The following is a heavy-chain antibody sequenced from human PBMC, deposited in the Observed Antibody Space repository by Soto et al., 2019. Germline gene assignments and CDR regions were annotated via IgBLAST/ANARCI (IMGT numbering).Heavy chain of an antibody. J-gene: IGHJ4*02. D-gene: IGHD6-19*01. CDR3: ARGIAVAGTFDY. CDR1: GGSVSSGSYY. V-gene: IGHV4-61*01. CDR2: IYYSGST. Sequence: SETLSLTCTVSGGSVSSGSYYWSWIRQPPGKGLEWIGYIYYSGSTNYNPSLKSRVTISVDTSKNQFSLKLSSVTAADTAVYYCARGIAVAGTFDYWGQGTLVTVSS.